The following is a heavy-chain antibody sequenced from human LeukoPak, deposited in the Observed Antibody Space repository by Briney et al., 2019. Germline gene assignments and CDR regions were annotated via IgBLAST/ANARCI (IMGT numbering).Heavy chain of an antibody. CDR1: GGSFSGYY. D-gene: IGHD3-10*01. Sequence: SETLSLTCAVYGGSFSGYYWSWICQPPGKGLEWIGEINHSGSTNYNPSLKSRVTISVDTSKNQFSLKLSSVTAADTAVYYCARGNTMVRGVIILDYFDYWGQGTPVTVSS. CDR2: INHSGST. J-gene: IGHJ4*02. V-gene: IGHV4-34*01. CDR3: ARGNTMVRGVIILDYFDY.